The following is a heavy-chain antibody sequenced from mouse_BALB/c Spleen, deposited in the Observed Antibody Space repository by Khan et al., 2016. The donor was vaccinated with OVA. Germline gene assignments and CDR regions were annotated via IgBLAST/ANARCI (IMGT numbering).Heavy chain of an antibody. V-gene: IGHV5-6-5*01. J-gene: IGHJ4*01. CDR3: ARNFAMDY. Sequence: EVMLVESGGGLVKPGGSLKLSCAASGFTFSRYAMSWVRQSPEKRLEWVASIRGGGSTYYPDSVKGRFTISRDNARNILYLQMSSLRSEDTAMYHCARNFAMDYWGQGTSVTVSS. CDR2: IRGGGST. CDR1: GFTFSRYA.